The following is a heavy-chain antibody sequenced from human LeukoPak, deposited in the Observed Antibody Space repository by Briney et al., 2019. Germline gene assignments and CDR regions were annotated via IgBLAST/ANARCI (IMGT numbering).Heavy chain of an antibody. D-gene: IGHD6-13*01. CDR1: GGSISSYY. Sequence: PSETLSLTCTVSGGSISSYYWSWIRQPPGKGLEWIWYIYYSGSTNYNPSLKSRVTISVDTSKNQFSLKLSSVTAADTAVYYCARVIRISSWYFDYWGQGTLVTVSS. CDR2: IYYSGST. CDR3: ARVIRISSWYFDY. J-gene: IGHJ4*02. V-gene: IGHV4-59*08.